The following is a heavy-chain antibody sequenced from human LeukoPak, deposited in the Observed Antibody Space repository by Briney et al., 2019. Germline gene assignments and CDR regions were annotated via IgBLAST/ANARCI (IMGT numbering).Heavy chain of an antibody. V-gene: IGHV3-43*01. D-gene: IGHD6-13*01. J-gene: IGHJ4*02. Sequence: GGSLRLSCAASGFSFRGYTMHWVRQAPGEGLEWVSLISWNGVTTYYGDSVKGRFTISRDDSKNSLYLQMNSLRSEGSALYYCAASDGEQQLALWGQGTLVTVSS. CDR3: AASDGEQQLAL. CDR2: ISWNGVTT. CDR1: GFSFRGYT.